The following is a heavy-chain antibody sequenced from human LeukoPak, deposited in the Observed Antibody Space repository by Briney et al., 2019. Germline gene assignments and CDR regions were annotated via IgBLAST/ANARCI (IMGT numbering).Heavy chain of an antibody. CDR2: IGSSGSPT. V-gene: IGHV3-48*02. CDR1: GFAFSSYN. Sequence: TGGSLRLSCAASGFAFSSYNMNWVRQAPGKGLEWISYIGSSGSPTHYADSVGGRFTISRDIAKNSLYLQMNSLRDEDTAVYFCARRPYSDTSGRLSDVWGQGTTVTVSS. D-gene: IGHD3-22*01. CDR3: ARRPYSDTSGRLSDV. J-gene: IGHJ6*02.